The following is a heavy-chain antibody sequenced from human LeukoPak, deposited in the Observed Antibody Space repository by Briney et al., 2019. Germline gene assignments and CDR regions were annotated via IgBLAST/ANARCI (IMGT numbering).Heavy chain of an antibody. D-gene: IGHD3-22*01. J-gene: IGHJ3*02. CDR3: ARDFITYDAFDI. CDR2: ISSSGSTI. CDR1: GFTFSSYE. Sequence: PGGSLRLSCAASGFTFSSYEMNWVRQAPGKGLEWVSYISSSGSTIYYADSVKGRFTISRDNAKNSLYLQMNSLRAEDTAVYYCARDFITYDAFDIWGQGTMVTVSS. V-gene: IGHV3-48*03.